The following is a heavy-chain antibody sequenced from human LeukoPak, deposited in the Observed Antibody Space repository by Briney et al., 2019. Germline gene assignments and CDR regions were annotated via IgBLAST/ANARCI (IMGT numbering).Heavy chain of an antibody. CDR2: ISSDSSYI. CDR3: VRGSYGAYDY. Sequence: GGSLRLSCAASGFNFNTYTMNWVRQAPGKGLEWVSSISSDSSYIYYADAVHGRFTLSRDNAKYSLYLQMNSLRAEDTAVYYCVRGSYGAYDYWGQGSLVTVSS. V-gene: IGHV3-21*01. D-gene: IGHD4-17*01. J-gene: IGHJ4*02. CDR1: GFNFNTYT.